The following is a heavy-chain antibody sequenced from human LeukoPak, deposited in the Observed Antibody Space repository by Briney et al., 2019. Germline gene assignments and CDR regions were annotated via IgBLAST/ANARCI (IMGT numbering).Heavy chain of an antibody. Sequence: SETLSLTCTVSGGSISSYYWSWIRQPPGKGLEWIGYVYYSGSTNYNPSLKSRVTISVDTSKNQFSLKLSSVTVADTAVYCCARSPLLVVAASVFDYWAREPWSPSPQ. V-gene: IGHV4-59*01. J-gene: IGHJ4*02. CDR2: VYYSGST. CDR1: GGSISSYY. D-gene: IGHD2-15*01. CDR3: ARSPLLVVAASVFDY.